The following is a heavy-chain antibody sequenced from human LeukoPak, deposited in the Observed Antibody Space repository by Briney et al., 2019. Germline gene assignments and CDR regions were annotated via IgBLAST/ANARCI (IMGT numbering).Heavy chain of an antibody. D-gene: IGHD2-2*02. J-gene: IGHJ6*02. V-gene: IGHV3-33*01. CDR3: ARDPYCSSTGCYNLYYYGMDV. CDR2: IWYDGGNK. Sequence: PGGSLRLSCAASGFTFSSYGMHWVRQAPGKGLEWVAVIWYDGGNKYYADSVKGRFTISRDNSKNTLYLQMNSLRAEDTAVYYCARDPYCSSTGCYNLYYYGMDVWSQGTTVTVSS. CDR1: GFTFSSYG.